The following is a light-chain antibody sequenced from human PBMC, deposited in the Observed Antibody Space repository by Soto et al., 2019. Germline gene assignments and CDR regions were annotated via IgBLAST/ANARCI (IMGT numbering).Light chain of an antibody. CDR2: GAS. CDR3: QQYNNWPRT. Sequence: ELVMTQSPATLSVSPGERATLSCRASQSVSSNLACYQQKPGQAPRLLIYGASTRATGIPARFSGSGSGTEFTLTISSLQSEDFAVYYCQQYNNWPRTFGQGTKVEIK. V-gene: IGKV3-15*01. CDR1: QSVSSN. J-gene: IGKJ1*01.